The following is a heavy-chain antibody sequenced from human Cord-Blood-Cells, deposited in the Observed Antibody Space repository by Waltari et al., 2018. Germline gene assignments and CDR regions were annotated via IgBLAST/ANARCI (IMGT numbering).Heavy chain of an antibody. CDR1: GFTFSGSA. Sequence: EVQLVESGGGLVQPGGSLKLSCAASGFTFSGSAMHWVRQASGKGLEGVGVIRSKANSYATAYAAWVKGRFTISREYSKNTAYLQMNSLKTEDTAVYYCTSQQVGATKACYWGQGTLVTVSS. CDR3: TSQQVGATKACY. CDR2: IRSKANSYAT. D-gene: IGHD1-26*01. J-gene: IGHJ4*02. V-gene: IGHV3-73*02.